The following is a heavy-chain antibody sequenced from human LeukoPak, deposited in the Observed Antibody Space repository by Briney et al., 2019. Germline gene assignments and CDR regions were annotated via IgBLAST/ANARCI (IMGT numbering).Heavy chain of an antibody. J-gene: IGHJ4*02. CDR1: GYTFTSYG. CDR2: IRAYTGDA. D-gene: IGHD6-19*01. Sequence: GASVKVACKASGYTFTSYGIAWVRQAPGQGLEWMGWIRAYTGDAKYAQKFQGRVTLTTDTSTSTAYMELRSLTSDDTAVYYCARDSLPGHTAGWSVDSLGQGSLVTVSS. CDR3: ARDSLPGHTAGWSVDS. V-gene: IGHV1-18*04.